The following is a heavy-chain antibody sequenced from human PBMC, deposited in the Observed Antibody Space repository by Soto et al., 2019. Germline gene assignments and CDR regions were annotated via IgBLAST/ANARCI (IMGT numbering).Heavy chain of an antibody. Sequence: VASVKVSCKASGYTFTSYAMHWVRQAPGQRLEWMGWINAGNGNTKYSQKFQGRVTITRDTSASTAYMELSSLRSEDTAVYYCAIRAAAGISNYFDYWGQGTLVTVSS. D-gene: IGHD6-13*01. V-gene: IGHV1-3*01. CDR1: GYTFTSYA. J-gene: IGHJ4*02. CDR2: INAGNGNT. CDR3: AIRAAAGISNYFDY.